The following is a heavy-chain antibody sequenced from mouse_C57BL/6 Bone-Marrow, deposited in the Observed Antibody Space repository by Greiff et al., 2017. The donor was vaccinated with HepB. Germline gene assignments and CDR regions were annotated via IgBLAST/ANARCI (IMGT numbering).Heavy chain of an antibody. D-gene: IGHD1-1*01. CDR3: ARHKDYYGSRYYAMDY. CDR1: GFTFSDYY. Sequence: EVKVEESGGGLVQPGGSLKLSCAASGFTFSDYYMYWVRQTPEKRLEWVAYISNGGGSTYYPDTVKGRFTISRDNAKNTLYLQMSRLKSEDTAMYYCARHKDYYGSRYYAMDYWGQGTSVTVSS. V-gene: IGHV5-12*01. CDR2: ISNGGGST. J-gene: IGHJ4*01.